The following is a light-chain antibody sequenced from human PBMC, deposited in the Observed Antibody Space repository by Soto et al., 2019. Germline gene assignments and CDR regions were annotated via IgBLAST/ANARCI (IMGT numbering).Light chain of an antibody. CDR1: SSDVGGYNY. Sequence: QSVLTQPPSASGSPGQSVTISCTGTSSDVGGYNYVSWYQQHPGKAPKLMIYEVSKRPSGVPDRFSGSKSGNTASLTVSGLQAEDEADYYCSSYAGSNNWGVFGGGTKLPS. J-gene: IGLJ2*01. CDR3: SSYAGSNNWGV. CDR2: EVS. V-gene: IGLV2-8*01.